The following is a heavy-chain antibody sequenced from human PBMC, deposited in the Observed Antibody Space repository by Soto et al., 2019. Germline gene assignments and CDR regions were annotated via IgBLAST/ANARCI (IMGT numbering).Heavy chain of an antibody. CDR3: ARAPNWNYGGDAFDI. Sequence: GSLRLSCAASGFTFGTYAMSWVRQAPGKGLEWVSVIYSGGSTYYADYVKGRFTISRDNSKNTRYLQMNSLRAEDTAVYYCARAPNWNYGGDAFDIWGQGTMVTVSS. D-gene: IGHD1-7*01. J-gene: IGHJ3*02. CDR2: IYSGGST. CDR1: GFTFGTYA. V-gene: IGHV3-53*01.